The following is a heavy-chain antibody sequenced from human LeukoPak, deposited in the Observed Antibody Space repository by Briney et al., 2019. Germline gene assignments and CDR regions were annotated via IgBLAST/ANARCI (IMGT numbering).Heavy chain of an antibody. J-gene: IGHJ6*02. CDR1: GFTFSNYA. Sequence: GGSLRLSCAASGFTFSNYAMTWVCQAPGKGLEWVSGISVSGGSTYYADSVKGRFTISRDNSKNTLYLQMSSLRADDTAAYYCAKDPYCSGGTCYGMDVWGQGTTVTVSS. D-gene: IGHD2-15*01. CDR2: ISVSGGST. CDR3: AKDPYCSGGTCYGMDV. V-gene: IGHV3-23*01.